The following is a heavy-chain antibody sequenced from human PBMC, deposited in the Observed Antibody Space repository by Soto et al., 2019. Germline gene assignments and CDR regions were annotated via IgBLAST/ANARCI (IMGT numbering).Heavy chain of an antibody. Sequence: SLRLSCAASGFTFSSYAMSWVRQAPGKGLEWVSAISGSGGSTYYADSVKGRFTISRDNSKNTLYLQMNSLRAEDTAVYYCAKDLSFGALWFGEGTHYYYGMDVWGQGTTVTVSS. CDR1: GFTFSSYA. J-gene: IGHJ6*02. CDR2: ISGSGGST. CDR3: AKDLSFGALWFGEGTHYYYGMDV. V-gene: IGHV3-23*01. D-gene: IGHD3-10*01.